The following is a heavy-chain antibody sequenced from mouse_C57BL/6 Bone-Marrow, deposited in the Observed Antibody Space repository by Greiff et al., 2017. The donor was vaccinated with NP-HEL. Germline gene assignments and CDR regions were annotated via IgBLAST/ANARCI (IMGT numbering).Heavy chain of an antibody. CDR3: ARGTTVLYWYFDV. CDR1: GYTFTDYY. D-gene: IGHD1-1*01. CDR2: INPNNGGT. Sequence: EVQLQQSGPELVKPGASVKISCKASGYTFTDYYMNWVKQSHGKSLEWIGDINPNNGGTSYNQKFKGKATLTVDKSSNTAYRELRSLTSEDSAVYYCARGTTVLYWYFDVWGTGTTVTVSS. V-gene: IGHV1-26*01. J-gene: IGHJ1*03.